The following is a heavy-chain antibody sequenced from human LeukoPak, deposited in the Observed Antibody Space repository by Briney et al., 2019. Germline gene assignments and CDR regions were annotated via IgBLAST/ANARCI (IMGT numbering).Heavy chain of an antibody. CDR3: ARDLDSSGWCSFDY. D-gene: IGHD6-19*01. J-gene: IGHJ4*02. CDR2: IYTSGST. V-gene: IGHV4-4*07. CDR1: GGSITSYY. Sequence: SETLSLTCTVSGGSITSYYWSWLRQPAGKGLQWIGRIYTSGSTNYNPSLKSRVTMSVDTSKNQFSLKLSSVTAADTAVYYCARDLDSSGWCSFDYWGQGTLVTVSS.